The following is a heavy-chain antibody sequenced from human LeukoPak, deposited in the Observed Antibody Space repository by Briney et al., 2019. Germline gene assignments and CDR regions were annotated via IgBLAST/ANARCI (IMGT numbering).Heavy chain of an antibody. J-gene: IGHJ4*02. CDR2: IKQDGSEK. Sequence: GGSLRLSCVASGFTFSNYWMSWVRQSPGKGLEWVANIKQDGSEKYYVDSVKGRFTISRDNAENTLYLQMSSLRAEDTAVYYCARDEGYSFDYWGQGTLVSVFS. CDR3: ARDEGYSFDY. CDR1: GFTFSNYW. V-gene: IGHV3-7*01. D-gene: IGHD2-15*01.